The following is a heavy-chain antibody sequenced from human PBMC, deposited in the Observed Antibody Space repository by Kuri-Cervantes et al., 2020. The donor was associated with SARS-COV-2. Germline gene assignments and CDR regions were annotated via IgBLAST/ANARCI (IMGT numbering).Heavy chain of an antibody. CDR1: GFTFSSYS. CDR3: ARDLSSSWYEGAGDHIGY. CDR2: ISSSSSYI. V-gene: IGHV3-21*01. J-gene: IGHJ4*02. D-gene: IGHD6-13*01. Sequence: GGSLRLSCAASGFTFSSYSMNWVRQAPGKGLEWVSSISSSSSYIYYADSVKGRFTISRDNSKNTLYPQMNSLRAEDTAVYYCARDLSSSWYEGAGDHIGYWGQGTLVTVSS.